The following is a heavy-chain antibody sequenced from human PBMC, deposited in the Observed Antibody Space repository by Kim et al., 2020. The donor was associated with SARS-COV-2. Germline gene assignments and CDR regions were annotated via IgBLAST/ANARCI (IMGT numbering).Heavy chain of an antibody. CDR1: GYSFTSYW. Sequence: GESLKISCKGSGYSFTSYWIGWVRQMPGKGLEWMGIIYPGDSDTRYGPSFQGQVTISADKSISTAYLQWSSLKASDIAMYYCARHGRLLWFGELLMKDYYYGMDVWGQGTTVTVSS. CDR2: IYPGDSDT. V-gene: IGHV5-51*01. J-gene: IGHJ6*02. CDR3: ARHGRLLWFGELLMKDYYYGMDV. D-gene: IGHD3-10*01.